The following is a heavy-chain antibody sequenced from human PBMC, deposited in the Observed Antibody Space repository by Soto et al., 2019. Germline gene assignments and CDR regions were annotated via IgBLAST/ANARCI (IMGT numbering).Heavy chain of an antibody. CDR3: ARFATSPFDYWYFDL. J-gene: IGHJ2*01. Sequence: GGSLRLSCAASGFTFSRYWMHWVRQAPGKGLVWVSRINSDGSSRNYADSVKGRFTIPRDNAKNTLYLQMNSLRAEDTAVYYCARFATSPFDYWYFDLWGRGALGTVSS. D-gene: IGHD5-12*01. CDR2: INSDGSSR. V-gene: IGHV3-74*01. CDR1: GFTFSRYW.